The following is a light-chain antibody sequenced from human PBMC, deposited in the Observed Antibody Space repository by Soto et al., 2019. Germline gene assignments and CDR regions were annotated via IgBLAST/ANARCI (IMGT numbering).Light chain of an antibody. V-gene: IGLV2-14*01. J-gene: IGLJ2*01. CDR1: SSDVGGYNY. CDR2: EVS. CDR3: SSHTSSSTSVV. Sequence: QSALNQPASVSGSPGQSITISCTGTSSDVGGYNYVSWYQQHPGKAPKLMIYEVSNRPSGVSNRFSGSKSGNTASLRISGLQAEDEADYYCSSHTSSSTSVVFGGGTKLTVL.